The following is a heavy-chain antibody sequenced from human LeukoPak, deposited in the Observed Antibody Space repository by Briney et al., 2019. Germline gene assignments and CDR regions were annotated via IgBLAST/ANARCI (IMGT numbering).Heavy chain of an antibody. CDR3: AKRGPGSPQSGKYYFDY. D-gene: IGHD3-10*01. V-gene: IGHV3-30*02. Sequence: GGSLRLSCAASGFTFSSYGMHWVRQAPGKGLEWAAFIRYDGRNKYYEDFVKGRFTVSRDNSKNTLYLQMNSLRAEDTAVYYCAKRGPGSPQSGKYYFDYWGQGTLVTVSS. CDR2: IRYDGRNK. CDR1: GFTFSSYG. J-gene: IGHJ4*02.